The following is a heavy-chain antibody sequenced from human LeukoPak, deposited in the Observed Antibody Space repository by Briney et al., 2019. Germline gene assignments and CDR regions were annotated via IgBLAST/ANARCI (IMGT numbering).Heavy chain of an antibody. D-gene: IGHD2-15*01. CDR3: ARDSQAYCSGGRCSMFDY. CDR1: GFTFDDYG. Sequence: GGSLRLSCSASGFTFDDYGMSWVRQAPGKGLEWVSGINWNGGSTGYADSVKGRFTISRDNAKNSLYLQMNSLRAEDTAVYYCARDSQAYCSGGRCSMFDYWGQGNLVTVSS. CDR2: INWNGGST. V-gene: IGHV3-20*04. J-gene: IGHJ4*02.